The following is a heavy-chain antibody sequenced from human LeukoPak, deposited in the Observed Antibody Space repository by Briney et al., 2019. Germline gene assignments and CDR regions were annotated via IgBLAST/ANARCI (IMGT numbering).Heavy chain of an antibody. D-gene: IGHD3-22*01. V-gene: IGHV3-7*01. CDR1: GFTFSTFW. J-gene: IGHJ4*02. CDR2: IKPDGSEK. Sequence: GGSLRLSCAASGFTFSTFWMTWVRQAPGKGLEWVANIKPDGSEKSYVDSVKGRFTISRDNAKNSLYLEMNSLRAEDTAVYYCARDPTAYYDSSGYYLNTIDFWGQGTLVTVSS. CDR3: ARDPTAYYDSSGYYLNTIDF.